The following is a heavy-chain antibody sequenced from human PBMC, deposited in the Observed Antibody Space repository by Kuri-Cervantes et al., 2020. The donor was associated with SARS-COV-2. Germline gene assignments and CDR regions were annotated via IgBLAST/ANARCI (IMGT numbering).Heavy chain of an antibody. CDR3: ARGTRFLEWLLFTYYYGMDV. J-gene: IGHJ6*02. CDR1: GGSFSGYY. CDR2: INHSGST. V-gene: IGHV4-34*01. Sequence: SETLSLTCAVYGGSFSGYYWSWIRQPPGKGLEWIGEINHSGSTNYNPSLKSRVTISVDTSKNQFSLKLSSVTAADTAVYYCARGTRFLEWLLFTYYYGMDVWGQRTTVTVSS. D-gene: IGHD3-3*01.